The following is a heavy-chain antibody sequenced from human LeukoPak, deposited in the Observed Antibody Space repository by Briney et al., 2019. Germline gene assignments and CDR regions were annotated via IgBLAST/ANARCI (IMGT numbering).Heavy chain of an antibody. J-gene: IGHJ3*02. CDR1: GGSISSHY. V-gene: IGHV4-59*11. D-gene: IGHD3-22*01. Sequence: PSETLSLTCTVSGGSISSHYRSWIRPPPGKGLEWICFIYYSGRIRYNPSLHSRVTISTDTSKNHLSLKLTSVTAADTAVYYCARLLDNDSSGDPDTFDMWGQGIMVTVSS. CDR3: ARLLDNDSSGDPDTFDM. CDR2: IYYSGRI.